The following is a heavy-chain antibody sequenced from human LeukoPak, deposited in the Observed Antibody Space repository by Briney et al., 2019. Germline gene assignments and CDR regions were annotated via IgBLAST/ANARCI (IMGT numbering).Heavy chain of an antibody. V-gene: IGHV4-39*01. CDR1: AFTFRSYA. Sequence: PGGSLRLSCAASAFTFRSYAMSWVRQPPGKGLEWIATVYYSGSTYYGPSLQSRITTSVDTSKNQFSLKLSSVTATDTALYYCARAGRPRGRDWGSGYYFDYWGQGTLVTVSS. J-gene: IGHJ4*02. CDR2: VYYSGST. CDR3: ARAGRPRGRDWGSGYYFDY. D-gene: IGHD7-27*01.